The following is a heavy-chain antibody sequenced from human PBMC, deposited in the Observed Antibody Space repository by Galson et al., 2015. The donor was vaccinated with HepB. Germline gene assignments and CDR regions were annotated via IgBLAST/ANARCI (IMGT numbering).Heavy chain of an antibody. CDR3: AKDRSRDYYGSGSYYSLYSYGIDV. V-gene: IGHV3-23*01. D-gene: IGHD3-10*01. J-gene: IGHJ6*02. Sequence: SLRLSCAASGFTVSNYAMSWVRQAPGKGLERVAGISGSGSSTYYADSVKGRFTISRDNSKRTLYLQMNSLRGEDTAVYYCAKDRSRDYYGSGSYYSLYSYGIDVWGQGTTVTVSS. CDR2: ISGSGSST. CDR1: GFTVSNYA.